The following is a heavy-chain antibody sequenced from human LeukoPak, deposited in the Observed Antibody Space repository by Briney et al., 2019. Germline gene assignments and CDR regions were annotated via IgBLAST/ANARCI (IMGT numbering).Heavy chain of an antibody. D-gene: IGHD3-9*01. CDR3: ARESYDILTGWGGFDY. CDR2: IYSGGST. CDR1: GFTVSSNY. V-gene: IGHV3-53*01. Sequence: GGSLRLSCAASGFTVSSNYMSWVRQAPGKGLEWVSVIYSGGSTYYADSVKGRFTISRDNSKNTLYLQMNSLRAEDTAVYYCARESYDILTGWGGFDYWGQGTLVTVSS. J-gene: IGHJ4*02.